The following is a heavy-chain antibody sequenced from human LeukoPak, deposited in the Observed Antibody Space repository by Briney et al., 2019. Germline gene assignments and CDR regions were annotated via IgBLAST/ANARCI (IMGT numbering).Heavy chain of an antibody. V-gene: IGHV3-23*01. CDR3: AKDPSFSYYTPFDY. D-gene: IGHD3-22*01. J-gene: IGHJ4*02. CDR1: GFTFSSYA. Sequence: PGGSLRLSCAASGFTFSSYAMSWVRQAPGKGLEWVSAISGSGGSTYYADSVKGRFTFSRDNSKNTLYLQMNSLRAEDTAVYYCAKDPSFSYYTPFDYWGQGTLVTVSS. CDR2: ISGSGGST.